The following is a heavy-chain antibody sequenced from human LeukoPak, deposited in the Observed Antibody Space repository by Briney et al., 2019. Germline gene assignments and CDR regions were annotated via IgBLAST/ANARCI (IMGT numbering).Heavy chain of an antibody. CDR1: GGSISSGGYY. CDR2: IYYSGST. V-gene: IGHV4-61*08. D-gene: IGHD3-10*01. J-gene: IGHJ4*02. CDR3: ARLVRITMVRGPEYYFDY. Sequence: SETLSLTCTVSGGSISSGGYYWSWIRQPPGKGLEWIGYIYYSGSTNYNPSLKSRVTISVDTSKNQFSLKLSSVTAADTAVYYCARLVRITMVRGPEYYFDYWGQGTLVTVSS.